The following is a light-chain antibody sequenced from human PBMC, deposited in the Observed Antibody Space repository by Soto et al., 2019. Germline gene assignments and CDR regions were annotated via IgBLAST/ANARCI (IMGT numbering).Light chain of an antibody. CDR3: SSETTSNTL. V-gene: IGLV2-14*01. CDR1: NTYSYKS. J-gene: IGLJ2*01. CDR2: VVN. Sequence: QSVLTQPASVSGSPGQSITITCTGTNTYSYKSVSVYQQHPGKATKLMIHVVNIRPAGVSNRFSGSKSGNTASLTISGLHAEDEADYFCSSETTSNTLFGGGTKLTVL.